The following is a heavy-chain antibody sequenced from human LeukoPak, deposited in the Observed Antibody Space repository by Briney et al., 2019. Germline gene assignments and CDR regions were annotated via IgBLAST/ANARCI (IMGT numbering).Heavy chain of an antibody. J-gene: IGHJ4*02. D-gene: IGHD3-16*02. CDR2: ISSDGSST. Sequence: GESLRLSCAASGFTFSSYVMFWVRQAPGKGLVWVSRISSDGSSTTYADSVKGRFTISRDNAKNTLHLQMDSLRVEDTAVYYCVRGYTIGPGGYWGQGTLVTLPS. CDR3: VRGYTIGPGGY. CDR1: GFTFSSYV. V-gene: IGHV3-74*03.